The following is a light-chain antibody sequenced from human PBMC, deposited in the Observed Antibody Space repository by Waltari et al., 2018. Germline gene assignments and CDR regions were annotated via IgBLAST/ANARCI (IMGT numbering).Light chain of an antibody. J-gene: IGLJ1*01. V-gene: IGLV2-23*02. CDR2: EVT. CDR3: CSYVGLGIYV. CDR1: SRDVRNYNL. Sequence: QAGLAQPAPVSGSPGQALTLSCRGTSRDVRNYNLVLWYQQYPGKAPQLMVYEVTKRASGVSDRFSGSKSGNTASLTIHGLQSEDEADYYCCSYVGLGIYVFGSGTKVTVL.